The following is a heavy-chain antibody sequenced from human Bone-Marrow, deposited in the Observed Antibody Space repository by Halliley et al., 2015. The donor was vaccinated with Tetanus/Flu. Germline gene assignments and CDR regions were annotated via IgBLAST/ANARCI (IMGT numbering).Heavy chain of an antibody. CDR3: ANEPVLVVIKATGVSVDI. CDR2: IYFSGST. CDR1: GGSIVHNKYS. V-gene: IGHV4-39*01. J-gene: IGHJ3*02. D-gene: IGHD3-22*01. Sequence: TLSLTCTVSGGSIVHNKYSWAWVRQAPGKWLEWIGSIYFSGSTFYNQSLGSRVSMSVDTSKNQFSLELTPMTAADTAVYYCANEPVLVVIKATGVSVDIWGTGTLVT.